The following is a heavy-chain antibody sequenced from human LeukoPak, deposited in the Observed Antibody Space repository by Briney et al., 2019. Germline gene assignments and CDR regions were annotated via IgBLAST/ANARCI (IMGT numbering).Heavy chain of an antibody. D-gene: IGHD2-8*02. Sequence: SETLSLTCTVSGGSISSYYWSWIRQPAGKGLEWIGRIYTSGSTNYNPSLKSRVTMSVDTSRNQFSLKLSSVTAADTAVYYCAGHHPRNTVDFWGQGTLVTVSS. CDR1: GGSISSYY. CDR3: AGHHPRNTVDF. CDR2: IYTSGST. V-gene: IGHV4-4*07. J-gene: IGHJ4*02.